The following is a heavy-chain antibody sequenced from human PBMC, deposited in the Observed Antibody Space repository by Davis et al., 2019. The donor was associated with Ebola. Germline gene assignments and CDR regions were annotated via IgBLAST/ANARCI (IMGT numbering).Heavy chain of an antibody. CDR1: GFSFSNYV. CDR3: ARDRNWGCEY. Sequence: PGGSLRLSCAASGFSFSNYVMTWVRQAPGKGLEWVSGIGDSVDSTYYADSMKGRFTASRDNSKNTLYLQMNGLRAEDTAVYYCARDRNWGCEYWGQGTLVTVSS. J-gene: IGHJ4*02. CDR2: IGDSVDST. V-gene: IGHV3-23*01. D-gene: IGHD7-27*01.